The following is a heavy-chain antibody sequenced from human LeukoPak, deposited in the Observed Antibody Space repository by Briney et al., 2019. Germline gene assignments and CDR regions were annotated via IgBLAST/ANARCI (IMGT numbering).Heavy chain of an antibody. CDR2: ISSSGSTI. Sequence: PGGSLRLSCAASGFTFSSYEMNWVRQAPGKGPEWVSYISSSGSTIYYADSVKGRFTISRDNAKNSLYLQMNSLRAEDTAVYYCARVGRDYYGSGRLDYWGQGTLVTVSS. D-gene: IGHD3-10*01. V-gene: IGHV3-48*03. CDR1: GFTFSSYE. CDR3: ARVGRDYYGSGRLDY. J-gene: IGHJ4*02.